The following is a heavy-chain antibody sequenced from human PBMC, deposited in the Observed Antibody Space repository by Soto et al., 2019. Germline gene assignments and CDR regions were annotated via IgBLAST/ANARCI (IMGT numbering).Heavy chain of an antibody. V-gene: IGHV1-18*01. J-gene: IGHJ4*02. Sequence: QVQLVQSGAEVKKPGASVKVSCKASGYTFTSYDISWVRQAPGQGLEWMGWISVYNGNTSYAQNLQGRVTMTTDTSTSTAYMELRRLRSDDTAVYYCARDLDSYGYFDYWGQGTLVTVSS. D-gene: IGHD5-18*01. CDR2: ISVYNGNT. CDR1: GYTFTSYD. CDR3: ARDLDSYGYFDY.